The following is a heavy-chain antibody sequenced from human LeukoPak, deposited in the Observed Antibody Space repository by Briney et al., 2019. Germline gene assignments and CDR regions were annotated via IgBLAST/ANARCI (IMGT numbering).Heavy chain of an antibody. J-gene: IGHJ5*02. CDR3: AKIYCGSTSCYDTRGWFDP. CDR2: INPSGGST. CDR1: GGTFSSYA. V-gene: IGHV1-46*01. Sequence: ASVKVSCKASGGTFSSYAISWVRQAPGQGLEWMGIINPSGGSTSYAQKFQGRVTMTRDMSTSTAYMELSSLRSEDTAIYHCAKIYCGSTSCYDTRGWFDPWGQGTLVTVSS. D-gene: IGHD2-2*01.